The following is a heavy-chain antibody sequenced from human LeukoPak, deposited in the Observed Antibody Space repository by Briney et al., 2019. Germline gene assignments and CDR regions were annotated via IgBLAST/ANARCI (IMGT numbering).Heavy chain of an antibody. CDR2: IYYSGST. CDR1: GGSISSSSYY. V-gene: IGHV4-39*07. J-gene: IGHJ6*02. D-gene: IGHD4-17*01. Sequence: PSETLSLTCTVSGGSISSSSYYWGWIRQPPGKGLEWIGSIYYSGSTYYNPSLKSRVTISVDTSKNQFSLKLSSVTAADTAVYYCARDYPPAYGDYYYYGMDVWGQGTTVTVSS. CDR3: ARDYPPAYGDYYYYGMDV.